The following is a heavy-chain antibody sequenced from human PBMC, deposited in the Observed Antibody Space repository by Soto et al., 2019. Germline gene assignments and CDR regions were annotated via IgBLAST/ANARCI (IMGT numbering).Heavy chain of an antibody. D-gene: IGHD3-16*02. V-gene: IGHV4-34*01. Sequence: SESLSLTCAVYGGSLSSYHWSWIRQSPGKGLEWIGEINESGGTNYSPSLKSRVTISVDTSKNQFSLTLNSVAAADTAVYYCASHRGSWGSFRYRWFDPWGQGTVVTVSS. CDR2: INESGGT. J-gene: IGHJ5*02. CDR3: ASHRGSWGSFRYRWFDP. CDR1: GGSLSSYH.